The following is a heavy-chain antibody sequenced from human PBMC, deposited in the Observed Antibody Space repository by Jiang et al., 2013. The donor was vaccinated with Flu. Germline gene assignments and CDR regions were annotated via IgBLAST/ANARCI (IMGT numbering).Heavy chain of an antibody. Sequence: KVSCKASGGTFSSYAISWVRQAPGQGLEWMGGIIPIFGTANYAQKFQGRVTITADESTSTAYMELSSLRSEDTAVYYCARARDTIFGGGGGDYYYGMDVWGQGTTVTVSS. CDR2: IIPIFGTA. J-gene: IGHJ6*02. CDR1: GGTFSSYA. CDR3: ARARDTIFGGGGGDYYYGMDV. V-gene: IGHV1-69*01. D-gene: IGHD3-3*01.